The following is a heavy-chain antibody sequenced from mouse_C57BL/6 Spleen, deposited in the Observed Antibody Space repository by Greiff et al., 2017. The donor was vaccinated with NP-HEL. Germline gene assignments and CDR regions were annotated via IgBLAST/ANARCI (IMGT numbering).Heavy chain of an antibody. CDR1: GFTFSDYG. Sequence: EVKLMESGGGLVKPGGSLKLSCAASGFTFSDYGMHWVRQAPEKGLEWVAYISSGSSTIYYADTVKGRFTISRYNAKNTLFLQMTSLRSEATAMYYCAIYYCNYPLSYWGQGTLVTVSA. CDR3: AIYYCNYPLSY. V-gene: IGHV5-17*01. D-gene: IGHD2-1*01. CDR2: ISSGSSTI. J-gene: IGHJ3*01.